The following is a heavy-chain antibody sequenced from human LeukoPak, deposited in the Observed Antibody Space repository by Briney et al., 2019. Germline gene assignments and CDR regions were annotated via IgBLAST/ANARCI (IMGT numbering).Heavy chain of an antibody. CDR1: GFTFSSYS. CDR3: ARVDSGYDFRWFDP. Sequence: GGSLRLSCAASGFTFSSYSMNWVRHAPGKGLEWVSSISSSSSYIYYADSVKGRFTISRDNAKNSLYLQMNSLRAEDTAVYYCARVDSGYDFRWFDPWGQGTLVTVSS. J-gene: IGHJ5*02. V-gene: IGHV3-21*01. D-gene: IGHD5-12*01. CDR2: ISSSSSYI.